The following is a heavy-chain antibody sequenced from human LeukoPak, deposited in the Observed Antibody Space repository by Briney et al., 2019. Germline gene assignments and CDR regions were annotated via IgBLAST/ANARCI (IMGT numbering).Heavy chain of an antibody. J-gene: IGHJ4*01. Sequence: GGSLRLSCAASGVTLRTYAMSWARQAPGKGLEWVSGISSSGSGDNTYYADSVKGRFTISRDNSKNSLYLQMNSLRDEDTAVYYCAFVPWTTVTTIDHWGHGTLVTVSS. D-gene: IGHD4-17*01. CDR2: ISSSGSGDNT. CDR3: AFVPWTTVTTIDH. CDR1: GVTLRTYA. V-gene: IGHV3-23*01.